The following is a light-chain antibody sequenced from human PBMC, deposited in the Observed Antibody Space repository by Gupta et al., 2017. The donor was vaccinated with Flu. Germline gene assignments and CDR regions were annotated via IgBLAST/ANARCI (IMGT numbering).Light chain of an antibody. CDR3: QKWDAKSDMVV. J-gene: IGLJ2*01. CDR2: VNS. V-gene: IGLV3-21*02. Sequence: TWRSDNVGNNSVYWYQQLPGQAPMLILYVNSQRPAGIPDRFSGSNSGTTATMTISRVDAGDEADYYCQKWDAKSDMVVFGGGTKVTVL. CDR1: NVGNNS.